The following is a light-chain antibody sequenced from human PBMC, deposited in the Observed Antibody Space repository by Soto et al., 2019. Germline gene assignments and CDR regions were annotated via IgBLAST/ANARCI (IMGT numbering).Light chain of an antibody. CDR1: SSNIGINT. Sequence: QSVLTQPPSASGTPGQRVTFSCSGSSSNIGINTVNWYQQLPGTAPKLLIYSNNQRPSGVPDRFSGSKSGTSASLAISGLQSEDEADYYCAAWDDSLNGPGAFGTGTKVTVL. V-gene: IGLV1-44*01. CDR2: SNN. CDR3: AAWDDSLNGPGA. J-gene: IGLJ1*01.